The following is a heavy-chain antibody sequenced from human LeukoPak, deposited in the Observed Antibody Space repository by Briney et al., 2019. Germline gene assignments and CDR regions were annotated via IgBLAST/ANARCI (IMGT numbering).Heavy chain of an antibody. CDR2: INHSGST. Sequence: TSETLSLTCAVSGGSFSGYYWSWIRQPPGKGLEWIGEINHSGSTNYNPSLKSRVTISVDTSKNQFSLKLSSVTAADTAVYYCALRRDGYKYYGMDVWGQGTTVTVSS. D-gene: IGHD5-24*01. CDR1: GGSFSGYY. V-gene: IGHV4-34*01. J-gene: IGHJ6*02. CDR3: ALRRDGYKYYGMDV.